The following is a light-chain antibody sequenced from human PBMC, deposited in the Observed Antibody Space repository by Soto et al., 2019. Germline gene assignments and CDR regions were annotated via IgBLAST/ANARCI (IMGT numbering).Light chain of an antibody. CDR2: GAS. CDR3: QQYNYWPT. V-gene: IGKV3-15*01. Sequence: EIGMTQSPATLSVSPGERATLSCRASQSVNSNLAWYQQKPGQAPRLLIYGASTRATGIPARFSGSGSGTEFTLTISSLQSEDFAVYYCQQYNYWPTFGPGTKVDIK. CDR1: QSVNSN. J-gene: IGKJ3*01.